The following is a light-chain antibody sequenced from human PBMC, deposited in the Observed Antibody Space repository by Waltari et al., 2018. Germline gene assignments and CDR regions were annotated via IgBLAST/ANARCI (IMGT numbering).Light chain of an antibody. CDR3: HQSSKLPIT. J-gene: IGKJ5*01. CDR2: YAS. CDR1: QGIGRS. V-gene: IGKV6-21*02. Sequence: TCRASQGIGRSLHWYQRKPGQFPNLLIKYASQSISGVPSRFSGSGSGTDFTLTITSLEAEDAATYFCHQSSKLPITFGQGTRLEI.